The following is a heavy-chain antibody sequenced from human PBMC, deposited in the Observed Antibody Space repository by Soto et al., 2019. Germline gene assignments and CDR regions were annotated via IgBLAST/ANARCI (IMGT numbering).Heavy chain of an antibody. CDR2: ISGSGGST. V-gene: IGHV3-23*01. CDR3: ARSEYCSGGTCYSLSPDYFYY. D-gene: IGHD2-15*01. CDR1: GFTFSSYA. Sequence: EVQLLESGGGLVQPGGSLRLSCAASGFTFSSYAMSWVRQAPGKGLEWVSSISGSGGSTYYADSVKGRFTISRDNSKNTLYLQINSLRAEDTTVYYCARSEYCSGGTCYSLSPDYFYYWGQGTLVTVSS. J-gene: IGHJ4*02.